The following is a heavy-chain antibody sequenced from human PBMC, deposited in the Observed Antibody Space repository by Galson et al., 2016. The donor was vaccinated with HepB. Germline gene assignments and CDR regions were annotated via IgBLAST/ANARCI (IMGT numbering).Heavy chain of an antibody. J-gene: IGHJ4*02. CDR1: GLTFSSYG. Sequence: SLRLSCAASGLTFSSYGVSWVRQAPGTGLEWVSTMSGSGGTTSYADAVKGRFTISRDNSRNTVFLQMNSLTAEDTAVYYCAKAPSGWSYYFDYWGQGILVTVSS. V-gene: IGHV3-23*01. CDR3: AKAPSGWSYYFDY. D-gene: IGHD6-19*01. CDR2: MSGSGGTT.